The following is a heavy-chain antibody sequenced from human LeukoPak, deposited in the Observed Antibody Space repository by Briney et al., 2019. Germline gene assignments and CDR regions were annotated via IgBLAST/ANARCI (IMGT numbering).Heavy chain of an antibody. CDR2: ISSSGSTI. CDR1: GFTFSDYY. D-gene: IGHD6-19*01. J-gene: IGHJ4*02. CDR3: ARHSRQWLTAYFDY. V-gene: IGHV3-11*01. Sequence: GGSLRLSCAASGFTFSDYYMSWIRQAPGKGLEWVSYISSSGSTIYYADSVKGRFTISRDNAKNSLYLQMNSLRAEDTAVYYCARHSRQWLTAYFDYWGQGTLVTVSS.